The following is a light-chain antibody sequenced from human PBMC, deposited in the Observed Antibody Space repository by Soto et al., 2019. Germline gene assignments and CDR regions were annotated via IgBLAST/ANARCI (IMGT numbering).Light chain of an antibody. CDR3: GSYTRSSTLV. V-gene: IGLV2-14*01. Sequence: QSVLTQPASVSGSPGQSITISCTGTSSDVGAYNYVSWYQQHPGNAPKVLIYEVSNRPSGVSNRFSGSKSGNTASLTISGLQAEDEADYYCGSYTRSSTLVFGGGTKVTVL. J-gene: IGLJ3*02. CDR1: SSDVGAYNY. CDR2: EVS.